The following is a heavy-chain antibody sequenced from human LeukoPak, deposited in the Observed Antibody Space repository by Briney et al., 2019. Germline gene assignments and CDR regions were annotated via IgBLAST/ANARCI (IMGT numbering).Heavy chain of an antibody. Sequence: PSETLSLTCTVSGGSISSYHWSWIRQPPGKGLEWIGYMYYSGSTNYNPSLKSRVTISVDTSKNQFSLKLSSVTAADTAVYYCARDHGIMITFGGVIDGGYFDYWGQGTLVTVSS. CDR2: MYYSGST. CDR3: ARDHGIMITFGGVIDGGYFDY. D-gene: IGHD3-16*02. V-gene: IGHV4-59*01. CDR1: GGSISSYH. J-gene: IGHJ4*02.